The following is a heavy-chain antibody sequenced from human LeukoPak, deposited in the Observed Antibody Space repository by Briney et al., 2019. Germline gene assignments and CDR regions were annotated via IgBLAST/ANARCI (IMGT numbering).Heavy chain of an antibody. Sequence: GGSLRLSCAASGITVSTNYMSWVRQAPGKGLEWVSIIYSGGATFYADSVKGRFTISRENSKNTLWLQMSSLRAEDTAVYYCARLHYEVLTGPFDYWGQGTLVTVSS. CDR2: IYSGGAT. D-gene: IGHD3-9*01. V-gene: IGHV3-66*04. CDR1: GITVSTNY. CDR3: ARLHYEVLTGPFDY. J-gene: IGHJ4*02.